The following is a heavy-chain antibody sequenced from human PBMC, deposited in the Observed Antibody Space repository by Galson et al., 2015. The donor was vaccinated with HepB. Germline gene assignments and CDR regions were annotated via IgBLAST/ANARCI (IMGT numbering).Heavy chain of an antibody. J-gene: IGHJ4*02. D-gene: IGHD3-16*02. CDR2: ISSSGSTI. CDR3: ARDEMDDYVWGSYRY. Sequence: SLRLSCAASGFTFSDYYMSWIRQAPGKGLEWVSYISSSGSTIYYADSVKGRFTISRDNAKNSLYLQMNSLRAEDTAVYYCARDEMDDYVWGSYRYWGQGTLVTVSS. CDR1: GFTFSDYY. V-gene: IGHV3-11*01.